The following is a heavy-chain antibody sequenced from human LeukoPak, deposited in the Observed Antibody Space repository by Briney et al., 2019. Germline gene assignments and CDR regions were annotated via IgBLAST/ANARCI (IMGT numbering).Heavy chain of an antibody. CDR3: ATDKIRYCGGDCSKNDAFDI. V-gene: IGHV1-69-2*01. J-gene: IGHJ3*02. CDR1: GYTFTDYY. CDR2: VDPEDGET. D-gene: IGHD2-21*01. Sequence: ASVKASCKVSGYTFTDYYMHWVQQAPGKGLEWMGLVDPEDGETIYAEKFQGRVTITADTSTDTAYMELSSLRSEDTAVYYCATDKIRYCGGDCSKNDAFDIWGQGTMVTVSS.